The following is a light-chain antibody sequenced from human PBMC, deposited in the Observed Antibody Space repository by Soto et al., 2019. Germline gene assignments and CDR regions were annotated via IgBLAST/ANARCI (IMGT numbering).Light chain of an antibody. Sequence: QPVLTQPHSASGTPGQGVTISCSGSSSDIGSNPVNWYQQLPGTAPKLLIYFNNQRPSGVPDRFSGSKSGTSASLAISGLQSEDEAQYYCAAWDDSLNGPVFGGGTKLTVL. V-gene: IGLV1-44*01. J-gene: IGLJ3*02. CDR1: SSDIGSNP. CDR3: AAWDDSLNGPV. CDR2: FNN.